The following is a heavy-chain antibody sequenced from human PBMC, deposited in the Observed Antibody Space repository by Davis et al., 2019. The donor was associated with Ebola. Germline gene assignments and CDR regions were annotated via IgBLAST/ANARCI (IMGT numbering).Heavy chain of an antibody. Sequence: GESLKISCAASGVTFSDYSMNWVRQAPGKGLEWVSYISSGGITTYYTDSVRGRFTSSRDNAKNSLYLQMNSLRDEDTAVYYCAKSHSSGYFSGFDYWGQGTLVTVSS. CDR2: ISSGGITT. CDR1: GVTFSDYS. J-gene: IGHJ4*02. V-gene: IGHV3-48*02. CDR3: AKSHSSGYFSGFDY. D-gene: IGHD3-22*01.